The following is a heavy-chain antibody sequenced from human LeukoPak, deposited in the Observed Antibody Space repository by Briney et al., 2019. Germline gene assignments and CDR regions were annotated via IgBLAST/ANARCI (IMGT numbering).Heavy chain of an antibody. D-gene: IGHD6-19*01. CDR3: ATKQWLAPPPDS. CDR2: INTDGTVT. J-gene: IGHJ4*02. Sequence: GGSLRLSCAASGFTFSKYRMLWVRQAPGKGLESVSRINTDGTVTTYADSVKGRFTVSRDNADNTMFLQMNSVRDEDTAVYYCATKQWLAPPPDSWGQGTPVTVSS. CDR1: GFTFSKYR. V-gene: IGHV3-74*01.